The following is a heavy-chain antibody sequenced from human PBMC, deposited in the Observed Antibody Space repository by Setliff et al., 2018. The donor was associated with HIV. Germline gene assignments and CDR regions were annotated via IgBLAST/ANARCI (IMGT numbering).Heavy chain of an antibody. Sequence: RASVKVSCKASGYTFTDYYMHWVQQAPGKGLEWMGRVEPQHGETIFAGKFQGRVTITADTSTDTAYMELSSLISEDTAVYFCARGTTATDYYYYMDVWGKGTSVTVSS. J-gene: IGHJ6*03. CDR3: ARGTTATDYYYYMDV. CDR2: VEPQHGET. CDR1: GYTFTDYY. V-gene: IGHV1-69-2*01. D-gene: IGHD4-17*01.